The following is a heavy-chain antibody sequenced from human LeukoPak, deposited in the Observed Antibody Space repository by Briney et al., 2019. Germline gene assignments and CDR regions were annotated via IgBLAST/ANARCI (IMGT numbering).Heavy chain of an antibody. CDR2: FDPEDGET. V-gene: IGHV1-24*01. CDR3: ARVGYCSSTSCHIDY. Sequence: GASVKVSCKVSGYTLTELSMHWVRQAPGKGLEWMGGFDPEDGETIYAQKFQGRVTITRNTSISTAYMELSSLRSEDTAVYYCARVGYCSSTSCHIDYWGQGTLVTVSS. J-gene: IGHJ4*02. D-gene: IGHD2-2*03. CDR1: GYTLTELS.